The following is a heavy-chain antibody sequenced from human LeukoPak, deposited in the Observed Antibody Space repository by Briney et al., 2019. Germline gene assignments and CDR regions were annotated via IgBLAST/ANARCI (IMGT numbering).Heavy chain of an antibody. V-gene: IGHV3-66*04. CDR1: GVTVSTNY. Sequence: GGSLRLSCAVSGVTVSTNYMNWVRQAPGKGLEWVSFIYGADTTYYADSVKGRFTISRDNSKNILYLQMNSLRDEDTAVYYCVRPRKSKAFNIWGQGTMVTVSS. J-gene: IGHJ3*02. CDR3: VRPRKSKAFNI. CDR2: IYGADTT.